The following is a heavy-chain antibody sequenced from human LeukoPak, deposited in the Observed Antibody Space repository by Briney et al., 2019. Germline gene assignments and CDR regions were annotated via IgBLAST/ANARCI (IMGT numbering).Heavy chain of an antibody. D-gene: IGHD3-10*01. CDR2: IYHSGST. V-gene: IGHV4-30-2*01. Sequence: SETLPLTCAVSGGSISSGDYSWSWIRQPPGKGLEWIANIYHSGSTYYNPSLKSRVTMSVDRSKNQFSLRLSSVTAADTAVYYCARDRRFGELSRAFDIWGQGTMVTVSS. J-gene: IGHJ3*02. CDR3: ARDRRFGELSRAFDI. CDR1: GGSISSGDYS.